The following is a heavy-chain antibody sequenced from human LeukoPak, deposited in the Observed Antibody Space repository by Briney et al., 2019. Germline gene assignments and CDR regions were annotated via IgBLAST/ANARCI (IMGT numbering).Heavy chain of an antibody. CDR3: ARDFGDWRTDY. V-gene: IGHV4-34*01. CDR2: INHSGST. Sequence: SETLSLTCAVYGGSFSGYYWSWIRQPPGKGLEWIGEINHSGSTNYNPSLKSRVTISVDTSKNQFSLKLSSVTAADTAVYYCARDFGDWRTDYWGQGTLVTVSS. D-gene: IGHD2-21*02. J-gene: IGHJ4*02. CDR1: GGSFSGYY.